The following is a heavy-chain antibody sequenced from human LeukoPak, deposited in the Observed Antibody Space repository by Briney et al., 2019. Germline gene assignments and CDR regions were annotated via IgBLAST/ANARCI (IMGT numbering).Heavy chain of an antibody. CDR3: TRPSYDSSVSGVVY. Sequence: PGGSLRLSCATSGFTFSGSAIHWVRQASGKGLEWVGRIRSKANSYATTDVASVRGRFSISRDDSKSTAYLQMNSLKTEDTAVYYCTRPSYDSSVSGVVYWGQGTLVTVSS. V-gene: IGHV3-73*01. CDR1: GFTFSGSA. CDR2: IRSKANSYAT. J-gene: IGHJ4*02. D-gene: IGHD3-22*01.